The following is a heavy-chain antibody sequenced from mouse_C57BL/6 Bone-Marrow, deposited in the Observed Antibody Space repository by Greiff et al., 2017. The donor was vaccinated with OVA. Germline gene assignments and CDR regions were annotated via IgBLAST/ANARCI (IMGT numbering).Heavy chain of an antibody. J-gene: IGHJ1*03. CDR2: IYPGSGST. V-gene: IGHV1-55*01. D-gene: IGHD1-1*01. CDR3: ARDFYYYGMNWYFDV. CDR1: GYTFTSYW. Sequence: QVQLKQPGAELVKPGASVKMSCKASGYTFTSYWITWVKQRPGQGLEWIGDIYPGSGSTNYNEKFKSKATLTVDTSSSTAYMQLSSLTSEDSAVYYCARDFYYYGMNWYFDVWGTGTTVTVSS.